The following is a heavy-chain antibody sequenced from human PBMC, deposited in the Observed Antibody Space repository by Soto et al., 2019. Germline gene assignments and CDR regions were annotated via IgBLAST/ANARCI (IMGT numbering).Heavy chain of an antibody. CDR3: AREPEAGRPRFDY. J-gene: IGHJ4*02. CDR1: GFIFSDFA. D-gene: IGHD6-6*01. Sequence: HPGGSLRLSCAASGFIFSDFAMHWVRQAPGKGLEWVAEIWYDGSNEYYGDSVKGRFTISRDNSKNKLYLQLNSLRAEDTAVYYCAREPEAGRPRFDYWGQGALVTVSS. CDR2: IWYDGSNE. V-gene: IGHV3-33*01.